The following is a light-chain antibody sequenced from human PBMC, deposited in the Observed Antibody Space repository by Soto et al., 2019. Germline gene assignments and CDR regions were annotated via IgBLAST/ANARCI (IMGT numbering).Light chain of an antibody. CDR1: QGVRTK. CDR3: QQYNNWPYT. CDR2: GAS. V-gene: IGKV1-17*01. J-gene: IGKJ2*01. Sequence: DIQMTQSPSSVSASVGDRVSITCRASQGVRTKLNWYQQKPGRAPNLLIYGASALQSGVPSRFSGSGSGTDFTLTISSLQSEDFAVYYCQQYNNWPYTFGQGTKLEIK.